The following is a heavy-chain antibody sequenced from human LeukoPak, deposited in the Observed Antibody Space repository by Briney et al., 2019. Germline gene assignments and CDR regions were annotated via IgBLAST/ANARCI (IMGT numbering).Heavy chain of an antibody. CDR1: GGSISSGDYY. CDR3: ARVEVATCYFDY. Sequence: SQTLSLTCTVSGGSISSGDYYWSWIRQPPGKGLEWIGYIYYSGSTYYNPSLKSRVTISVDTSKNQFSLKLSSVTAADTAVYYCARVEVATCYFDYWGQGTLVTVSS. CDR2: IYYSGST. D-gene: IGHD5-12*01. J-gene: IGHJ4*02. V-gene: IGHV4-30-4*08.